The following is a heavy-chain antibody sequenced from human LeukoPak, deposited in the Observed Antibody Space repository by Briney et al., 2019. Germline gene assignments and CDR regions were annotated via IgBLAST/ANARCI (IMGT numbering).Heavy chain of an antibody. D-gene: IGHD5-18*01. J-gene: IGHJ4*02. Sequence: GGSLRLSCAASEFTFLNYAMSWVRQAPGKGLEWVSAISGSGGSTYYADSVKGRFTISRDNSKNTLYLHMNSLRVEDTAFYYCARDLAYSRLDYWGQGMLVTVSS. V-gene: IGHV3-23*01. CDR3: ARDLAYSRLDY. CDR2: ISGSGGST. CDR1: EFTFLNYA.